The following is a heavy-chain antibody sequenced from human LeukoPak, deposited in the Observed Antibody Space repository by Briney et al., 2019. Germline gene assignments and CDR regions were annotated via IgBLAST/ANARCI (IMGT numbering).Heavy chain of an antibody. CDR1: GFSVSSNY. J-gene: IGHJ4*02. Sequence: PGGSLRLSCAASGFSVSSNYMSWVRQAPGKGLEWVSLIYTGGSTYYADSVKGRFTISRDNSKNTLYLQMNSLRAEDTAVYYCAKDQGNIVVVPAAGPYYFDYWGQGTLVTVSS. D-gene: IGHD2-2*01. V-gene: IGHV3-53*01. CDR2: IYTGGST. CDR3: AKDQGNIVVVPAAGPYYFDY.